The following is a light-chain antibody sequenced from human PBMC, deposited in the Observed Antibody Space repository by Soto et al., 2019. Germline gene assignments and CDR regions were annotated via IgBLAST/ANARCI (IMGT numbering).Light chain of an antibody. V-gene: IGKV3-15*01. J-gene: IGKJ4*01. CDR3: QQYNNWPASLT. CDR2: GAS. Sequence: EIVMTQSPATLSVSPGERAILSCRASQSVRSNLAWYQQRPGQAPRLLIYGASTRATAIPARFSGSGSGTEFTLTISSLQPEDLAVYYCQQYNNWPASLTFGGGTRVEIK. CDR1: QSVRSN.